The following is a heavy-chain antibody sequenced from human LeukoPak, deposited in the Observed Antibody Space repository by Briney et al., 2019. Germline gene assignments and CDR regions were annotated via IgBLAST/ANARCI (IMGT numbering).Heavy chain of an antibody. Sequence: PSETLSLTCTVSGGSISSYYWSWIRQPPGKGLEWIGYVYYSGSTNYNPSLKSRVTISVDTSKNQFSLKLSSVTAADTAVYYCATLAPYYYYYMDVWGKGTTVTVSS. V-gene: IGHV4-59*01. J-gene: IGHJ6*03. CDR1: GGSISSYY. CDR2: VYYSGST. CDR3: ATLAPYYYYYMDV.